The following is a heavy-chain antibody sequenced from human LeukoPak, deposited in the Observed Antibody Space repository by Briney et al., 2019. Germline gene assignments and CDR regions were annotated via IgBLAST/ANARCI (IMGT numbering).Heavy chain of an antibody. CDR1: GFTFSNYG. CDR3: AKVRVGTAHFDY. V-gene: IGHV3-30*18. J-gene: IGHJ4*02. Sequence: PGGSLRLSCAASGFTFSNYGMHWVRQAPGKGLEWVAVISHDGSNNNYADSVKGRFTISRDNSKNTLYLQMNSLRPEDTAVYYCAKVRVGTAHFDYWGQGTLVTVSS. D-gene: IGHD2-15*01. CDR2: ISHDGSNN.